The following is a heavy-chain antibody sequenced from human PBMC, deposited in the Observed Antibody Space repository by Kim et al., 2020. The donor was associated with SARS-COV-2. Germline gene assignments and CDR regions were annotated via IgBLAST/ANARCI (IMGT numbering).Heavy chain of an antibody. CDR3: ARTPRDCSSTSCYHFAY. V-gene: IGHV4-31*03. CDR2: LSYSGFT. Sequence: SETLSLTCTVSGASMNSGGYYWSWIRQHPGKGLEWIGFLSYSGFTYYTPSLESRVSTSVDTSKNQFSLKLTSVTAADTAVYYCARTPRDCSSTSCYHFAYWGQGVLVTVSS. CDR1: GASMNSGGYY. D-gene: IGHD2-2*01. J-gene: IGHJ4*02.